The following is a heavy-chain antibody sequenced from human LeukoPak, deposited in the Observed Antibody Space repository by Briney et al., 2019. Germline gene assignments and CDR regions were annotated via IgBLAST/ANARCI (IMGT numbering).Heavy chain of an antibody. CDR2: ISGSGGST. V-gene: IGHV3-23*01. Sequence: GGSLRLSCAASGFTFSSYAMSWVRQAPEKGLEWVSAISGSGGSTYYADSVKGRFTISRDNSKNTLYLQMDSLRAEDTAVYYCAKDPYYYDSSGYPEYFQHWGQGTLVTVSS. J-gene: IGHJ1*01. CDR1: GFTFSSYA. D-gene: IGHD3-22*01. CDR3: AKDPYYYDSSGYPEYFQH.